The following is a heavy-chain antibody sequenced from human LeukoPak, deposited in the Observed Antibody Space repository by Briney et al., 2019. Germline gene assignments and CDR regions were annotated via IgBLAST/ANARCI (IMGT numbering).Heavy chain of an antibody. D-gene: IGHD3-10*01. CDR3: ASREYASGSSSYYDYYGGRDI. V-gene: IGHV1-2*02. CDR2: INPNSGGT. J-gene: IGHJ6*02. Sequence: ASVRVSCKASGYTFTGYYMHWVRQAPGQGLEWMGWINPNSGGTNYAQKFQGRVTMTMDTSISTAYMELSRLRSDDTAVYYCASREYASGSSSYYDYYGGRDISGQGTMVTVSS. CDR1: GYTFTGYY.